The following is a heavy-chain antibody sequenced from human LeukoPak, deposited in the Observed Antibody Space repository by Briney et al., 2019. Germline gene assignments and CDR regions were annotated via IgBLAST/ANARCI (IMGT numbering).Heavy chain of an antibody. CDR1: GFXFSSYV. J-gene: IGHJ4*02. CDR2: ISGDGAST. D-gene: IGHD3-3*01. V-gene: IGHV3-64*05. Sequence: GGSLRLSCSASGFXFSSYVIHWVRQAPGKGLEYVSGISGDGASTYYADSMKGRFTISRDNSKNTLYVQMTSLRAEDTAVYYCVYQVQGVVKWGQGTLVTVSS. CDR3: VYQVQGVVK.